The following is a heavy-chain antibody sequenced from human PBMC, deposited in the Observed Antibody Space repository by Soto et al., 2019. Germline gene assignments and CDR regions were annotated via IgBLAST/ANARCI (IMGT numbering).Heavy chain of an antibody. D-gene: IGHD2-2*01. J-gene: IGHJ6*02. CDR3: ARSQGSSTSLEIYYYYYYGMDV. Sequence: SVKVSCKASGGTFGSYAISWVRQAPGQGLEWIGGIIPITATANYTQKFQGRVTITADESTSTASMQLSSLRSEDTAVYYCARSQGSSTSLEIYYYYYYGMDVWAQGTTVTVSS. V-gene: IGHV1-69*13. CDR2: IIPITATA. CDR1: GGTFGSYA.